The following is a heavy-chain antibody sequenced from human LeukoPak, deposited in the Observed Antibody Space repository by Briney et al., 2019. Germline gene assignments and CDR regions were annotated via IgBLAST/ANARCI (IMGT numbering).Heavy chain of an antibody. CDR2: INHSGST. D-gene: IGHD5-24*01. CDR3: AIVEMATITIED. V-gene: IGHV4-34*01. J-gene: IGHJ4*02. CDR1: GGSFSGYY. Sequence: SETLSLTCAVYGGSFSGYYWSWIRQPPGKGLEWIGGINHSGSTNYNPSLKSRVTISVDTSKNQFSLKLSSVTAADTAVYYCAIVEMATITIEDWGQGTLVTVSS.